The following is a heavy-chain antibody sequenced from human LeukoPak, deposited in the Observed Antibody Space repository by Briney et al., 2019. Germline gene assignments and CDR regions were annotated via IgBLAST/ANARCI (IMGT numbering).Heavy chain of an antibody. Sequence: GGSLRLSCAASGFTFSSYAMSWVRQAPGKGLEWVSAISGSGGSTYYADSVKGRFTISRDNSKNTLYLQMNSLRAEDTAVYYCAKSAFSCSGGSCRAGPNWFDPWGQGTLVTVSS. CDR2: ISGSGGST. D-gene: IGHD2-15*01. CDR3: AKSAFSCSGGSCRAGPNWFDP. V-gene: IGHV3-23*01. J-gene: IGHJ5*02. CDR1: GFTFSSYA.